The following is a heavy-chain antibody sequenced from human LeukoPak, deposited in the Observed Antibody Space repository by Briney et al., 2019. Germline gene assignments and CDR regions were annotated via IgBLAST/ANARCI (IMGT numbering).Heavy chain of an antibody. D-gene: IGHD2-15*01. CDR1: GYSFTSYG. CDR3: AKDCSGGTCYFDY. Sequence: ASVKVSCKASGYSFTSYGISWVRQAPGQGLEWMGWVSAYNGNTDSAQKFQGRVTMTTDTSTSTAYMELRRVRSDDTAVYYCAKDCSGGTCYFDYWGQGTLVTVSS. J-gene: IGHJ4*02. CDR2: VSAYNGNT. V-gene: IGHV1-18*01.